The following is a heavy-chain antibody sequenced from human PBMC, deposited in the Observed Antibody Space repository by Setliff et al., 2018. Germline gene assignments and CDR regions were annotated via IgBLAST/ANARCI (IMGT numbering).Heavy chain of an antibody. D-gene: IGHD2-21*02. Sequence: SETLSLTCAVSGYSISSGYYWGWIRQPPGKGLEWIGSINYNPSLKSRLTISRDTSKNQVSLKLNSVTATDTAVYYCARDLGHGGDSDYWGQGILVTVSS. CDR1: GYSISSGYY. CDR3: ARDLGHGGDSDY. J-gene: IGHJ4*02. CDR2: IN. V-gene: IGHV4-38-2*02.